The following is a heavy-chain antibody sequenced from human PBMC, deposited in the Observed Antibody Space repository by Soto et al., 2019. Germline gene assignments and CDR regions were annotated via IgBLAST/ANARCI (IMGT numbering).Heavy chain of an antibody. J-gene: IGHJ5*02. D-gene: IGHD2-2*01. CDR2: ISTRSDI. CDR3: ARVSGVVPAATPSQWGP. V-gene: IGHV3-21*01. Sequence: GGSLRLSCAASGFTFSGYSMNWVRQAPGKGLEWVASISTRSDIYYADSVKGRFTISRDNAKNSVSLQMNSLRAEDTAVYYCARVSGVVPAATPSQWGPCGQGTLVTVYS. CDR1: GFTFSGYS.